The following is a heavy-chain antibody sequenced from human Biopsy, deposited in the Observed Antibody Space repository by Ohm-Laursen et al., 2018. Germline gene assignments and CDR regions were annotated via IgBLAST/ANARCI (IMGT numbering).Heavy chain of an antibody. J-gene: IGHJ3*02. V-gene: IGHV4-4*07. CDR3: AGIVLGPTNDAFDI. Sequence: GTLSLTCSVSGASIRNYYWSWIRQAAGKGLEWIGRIYPGGGTIYNPSLKSRVTMSVDTSKNHFSLNLNSVTAADTAVYYCAGIVLGPTNDAFDIWGQGTMVTVSS. CDR2: IYPGGGT. CDR1: GASIRNYY. D-gene: IGHD1-26*01.